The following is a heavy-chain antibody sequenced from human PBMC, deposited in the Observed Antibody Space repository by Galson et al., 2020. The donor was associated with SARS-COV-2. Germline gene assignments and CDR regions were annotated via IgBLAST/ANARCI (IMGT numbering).Heavy chain of an antibody. Sequence: GESLKISCAASGFSVSRNYMSWVRQAPGKGLEWVSVIYSGGSTYYADSVEGRFTISRDDSKNTLYLQLNSLRADDTAVYYCAGTPGRLIIEAAGTLDYWGQGTLVTVSS. CDR2: IYSGGST. CDR1: GFSVSRNY. CDR3: AGTPGRLIIEAAGTLDY. J-gene: IGHJ4*02. D-gene: IGHD6-13*01. V-gene: IGHV3-53*01.